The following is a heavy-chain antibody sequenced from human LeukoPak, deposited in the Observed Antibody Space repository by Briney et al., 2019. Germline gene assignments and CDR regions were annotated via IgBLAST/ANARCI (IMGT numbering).Heavy chain of an antibody. D-gene: IGHD4-17*01. J-gene: IGHJ6*04. V-gene: IGHV3-30*04. CDR1: GFTFSSYA. CDR3: AREPDYGDYYYGMGV. Sequence: GRSLRLSCAASGFTFSSYAMHWVRQAPGKGLEWVAVISYDGSNKYYADSVKGRFTISRDNSKNTLYLQMNSLRAEDTAVYYCAREPDYGDYYYGMGVWGKGTTVTVSS. CDR2: ISYDGSNK.